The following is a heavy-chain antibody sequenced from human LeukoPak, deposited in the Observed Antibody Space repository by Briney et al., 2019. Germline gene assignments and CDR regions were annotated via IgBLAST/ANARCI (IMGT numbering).Heavy chain of an antibody. CDR3: AREPSSNFPKGGGSGSYSGWFDP. CDR2: IIPILGIA. J-gene: IGHJ5*02. CDR1: GGTFSSYA. V-gene: IGHV1-69*04. D-gene: IGHD3-10*01. Sequence: GSSVKVSCKASGGTFSSYAISWVRQAPGQGLEWMGRIIPILGIANYAQKFQGRVTITADKSTSTAYTELSSLRSEDTAVYYCAREPSSNFPKGGGSGSYSGWFDPWGQGTLVTVSS.